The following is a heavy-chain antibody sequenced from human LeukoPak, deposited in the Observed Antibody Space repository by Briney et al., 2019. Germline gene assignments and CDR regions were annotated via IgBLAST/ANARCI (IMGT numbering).Heavy chain of an antibody. CDR3: AREGYGDFYYYYMDV. Sequence: ASVKVSCKASGYTFTGYYMHWVRQAPGQGLEWMGWINPNSGGTNYAQKFQGRVTMTRDTSISTAYMELSSLRSEDTAVYYCAREGYGDFYYYYMDVWGKGTTVTVSS. CDR1: GYTFTGYY. J-gene: IGHJ6*03. CDR2: INPNSGGT. D-gene: IGHD4-17*01. V-gene: IGHV1-2*02.